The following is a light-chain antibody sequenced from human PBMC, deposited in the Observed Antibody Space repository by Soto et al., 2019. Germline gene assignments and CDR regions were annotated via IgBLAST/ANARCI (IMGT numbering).Light chain of an antibody. CDR2: DAF. CDR1: QSISSW. J-gene: IGKJ1*01. Sequence: DIQMTQSPSSLSASVGDRVTITCRASQSISSWLAWYQQKPGKAPKLLIFDAFSLESGVPSRFSGSRSGTEFTLTISRLEPEDFAVYYCQQYGSSGTFGQGTKV. V-gene: IGKV1-5*01. CDR3: QQYGSSGT.